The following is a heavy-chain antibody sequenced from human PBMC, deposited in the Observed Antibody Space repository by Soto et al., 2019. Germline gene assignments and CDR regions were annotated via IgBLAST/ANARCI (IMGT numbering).Heavy chain of an antibody. Sequence: SETLSLTCTVSGGSISSGGYYWSWIRQHPGKGLEWIGYIYYSGSTYYNPSLKSRVTISVDTSKNQFSLKLSSVTAADTAVYYCARGGPTYYYDSSDIFDYWGQGTLVTVSS. D-gene: IGHD3-22*01. V-gene: IGHV4-31*03. J-gene: IGHJ4*02. CDR2: IYYSGST. CDR1: GGSISSGGYY. CDR3: ARGGPTYYYDSSDIFDY.